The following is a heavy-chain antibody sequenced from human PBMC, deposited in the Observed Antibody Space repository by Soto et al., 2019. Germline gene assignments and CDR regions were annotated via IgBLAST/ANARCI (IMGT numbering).Heavy chain of an antibody. Sequence: GGSLRLSCAVSGFTFSTSAMHWVRQVPGKGLEWVAVIQSDGSEKYYIDSVKGRFSISRDNSKDTLYLQMDSLRVEDTAVYYCAKDLRGSYTYDSWGQGTLVTVSS. CDR3: AKDLRGSYTYDS. V-gene: IGHV3-30-3*01. D-gene: IGHD3-16*01. J-gene: IGHJ4*02. CDR2: IQSDGSEK. CDR1: GFTFSTSA.